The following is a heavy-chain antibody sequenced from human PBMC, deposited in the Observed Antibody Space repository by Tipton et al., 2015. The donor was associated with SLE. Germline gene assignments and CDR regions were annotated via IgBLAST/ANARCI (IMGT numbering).Heavy chain of an antibody. V-gene: IGHV4-39*07. CDR1: GGSISSSSYY. CDR3: ASRTLWGGLDY. D-gene: IGHD3-3*01. CDR2: IYYSGST. Sequence: TLSLTCTVSGGSISSSSYYWGWIRQPPGKGLEWIGSIYYSGSTNYNPSLKSRVTISVDTSKNQFSLKLSSVTAADTAVYYCASRTLWGGLDYWGQGTLVTVSS. J-gene: IGHJ4*02.